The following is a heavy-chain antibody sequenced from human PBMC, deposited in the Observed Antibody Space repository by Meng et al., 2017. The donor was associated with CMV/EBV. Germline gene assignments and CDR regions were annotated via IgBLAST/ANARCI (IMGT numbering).Heavy chain of an antibody. CDR3: ARGGIAAAGLH. CDR2: IYYSGST. J-gene: IGHJ4*02. D-gene: IGHD6-13*01. Sequence: QLQESGPGLVKPSETLSLTCTVSGGSISSSSYYWGWIRQPPGKGLEWIGSIYYSGSTYYNPSLKSRVTISVDTSKNQFSLKLSSVTAADTAVYYCARGGIAAAGLHWGQGTLVTVSS. CDR1: GGSISSSSYY. V-gene: IGHV4-39*07.